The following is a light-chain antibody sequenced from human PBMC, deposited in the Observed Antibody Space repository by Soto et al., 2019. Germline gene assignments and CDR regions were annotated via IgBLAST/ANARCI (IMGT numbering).Light chain of an antibody. CDR1: QSISSN. V-gene: IGKV3-15*01. Sequence: EIVMTQSPATLSVSPVERSTLSCTASQSISSNLAWYQQKPGQAPRLLIYGASTRATGIPARFSGSGSGTEFILTISSLQSEDFAVYYCQQYYNWPITFGQGTRLEIK. CDR2: GAS. J-gene: IGKJ5*01. CDR3: QQYYNWPIT.